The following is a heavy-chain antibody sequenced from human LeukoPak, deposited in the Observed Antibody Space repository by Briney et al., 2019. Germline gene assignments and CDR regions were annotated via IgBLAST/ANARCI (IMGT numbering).Heavy chain of an antibody. D-gene: IGHD3-3*01. CDR1: GGSLSSYY. J-gene: IGHJ2*01. V-gene: IGHV4-59*01. Sequence: SETLSLTCTVSGGSLSSYYWSWIRQPPGKGLEWIGYIYYSGSTNYNPSLQSRVTISVDTSKNQFSLKLSSVTAADTAVYYCARAGVVTNPNSYWYFDLWGRGTLVTVSS. CDR2: IYYSGST. CDR3: ARAGVVTNPNSYWYFDL.